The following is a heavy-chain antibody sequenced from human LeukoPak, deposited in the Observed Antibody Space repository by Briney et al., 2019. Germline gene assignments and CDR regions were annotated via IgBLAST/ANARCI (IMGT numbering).Heavy chain of an antibody. V-gene: IGHV2-5*02. Sequence: SGPTLVKPTQTLTLTCTVSGFSLSTSRVGVAWIRQPPGKALEWLALIYWDDDERYSPSLKSRLTITKDTSRNQVVLTMTNMDPVDTATYYCAHSVWNYRSFDYWGQGALVTVSS. J-gene: IGHJ4*02. CDR2: IYWDDDE. D-gene: IGHD1-7*01. CDR3: AHSVWNYRSFDY. CDR1: GFSLSTSRVG.